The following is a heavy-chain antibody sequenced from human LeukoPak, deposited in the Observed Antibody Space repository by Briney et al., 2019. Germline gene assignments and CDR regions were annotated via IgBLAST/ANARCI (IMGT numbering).Heavy chain of an antibody. V-gene: IGHV3-15*07. Sequence: GGSLRLSCEASGFAFSSAWMNWVRQAPGKGLEWVGRIKNKIGGGTIDYAAPVKGRFTISRDDSKNTLYVEMSSLKTEDTAVYYCSTLHSSGIQSAFYGMDVWGQGTTVIVSS. J-gene: IGHJ6*02. CDR3: STLHSSGIQSAFYGMDV. CDR2: IKNKIGGGTI. D-gene: IGHD6-19*01. CDR1: GFAFSSAW.